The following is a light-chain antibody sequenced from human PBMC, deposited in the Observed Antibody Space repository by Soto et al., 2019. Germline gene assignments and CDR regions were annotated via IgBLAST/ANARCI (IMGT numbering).Light chain of an antibody. CDR2: EAS. Sequence: AIPLTQSPSSLSASVGDRVTITCRASQGIRSSLAWFQQKAGNPPKVLIYEASVLETGVSSRFSGSGSGTDFTLSISSLQPEDFATYYCQQFNSYPWTFGQGTTVEVK. V-gene: IGKV1-13*02. J-gene: IGKJ1*01. CDR3: QQFNSYPWT. CDR1: QGIRSS.